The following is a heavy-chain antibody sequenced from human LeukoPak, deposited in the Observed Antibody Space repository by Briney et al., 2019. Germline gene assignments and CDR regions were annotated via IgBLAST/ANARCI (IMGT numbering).Heavy chain of an antibody. Sequence: PSETLSLTCAVYGGSFSGYYWSWIRQPPGKGLEWIGEINHSGSTNYNPSLKSRVTISVDTSKNQFSLKLSSVTAADTAVYYCARAPHSSPQTYFDYWGQGTLVTVSS. CDR2: INHSGST. V-gene: IGHV4-34*01. CDR3: ARAPHSSPQTYFDY. J-gene: IGHJ4*02. D-gene: IGHD6-13*01. CDR1: GGSFSGYY.